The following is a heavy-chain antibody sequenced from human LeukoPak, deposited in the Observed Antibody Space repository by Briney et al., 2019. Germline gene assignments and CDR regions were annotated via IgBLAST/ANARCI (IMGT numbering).Heavy chain of an antibody. CDR3: ARVGSGKTVDY. Sequence: GGSLRLSCAASGFTVSSNYMSWVRQAPGKGLEWVSVIYSGGSTYYADSVEGRFTISRDNSKNTLYLQMNSLRAEDTAVYYCARVGSGKTVDYWGQGTLVTVSS. CDR1: GFTVSSNY. V-gene: IGHV3-53*01. J-gene: IGHJ4*02. CDR2: IYSGGST.